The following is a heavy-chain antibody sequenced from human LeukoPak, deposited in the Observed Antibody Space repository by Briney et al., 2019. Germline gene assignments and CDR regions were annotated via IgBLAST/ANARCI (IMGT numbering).Heavy chain of an antibody. CDR2: IYYSGST. V-gene: IGHV4-31*03. CDR3: AXDSRIAAAAPGAYYYYGMDV. CDR1: GGSISSGGYY. J-gene: IGHJ6*04. Sequence: SETLSLTCTVSGGSISSGGYYWSWIRQHPGKGLEWIGYIYYSGSTYYNPSLKSRVTISVDTSKNQFSLKLSSVTAADTAVYYCAXDSRIAAAAPGAYYYYGMDVWGKGTTVTVSS. D-gene: IGHD6-13*01.